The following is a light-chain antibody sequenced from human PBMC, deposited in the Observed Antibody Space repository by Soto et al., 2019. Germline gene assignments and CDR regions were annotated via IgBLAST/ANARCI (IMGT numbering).Light chain of an antibody. Sequence: EIVLTQSPATLSLSPGERATLSCRASQSVSSSYLSCYQQQPGQARRLLIYGASSRATGIPDRFGGSGSGTDFTLTISRLAPEDFAVYYCQQYGSSPETFGQGTKVEIK. CDR2: GAS. CDR3: QQYGSSPET. CDR1: QSVSSSY. V-gene: IGKV3-20*01. J-gene: IGKJ1*01.